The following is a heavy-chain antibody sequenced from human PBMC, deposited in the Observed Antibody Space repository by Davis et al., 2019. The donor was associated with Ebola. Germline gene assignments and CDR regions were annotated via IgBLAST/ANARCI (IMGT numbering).Heavy chain of an antibody. V-gene: IGHV1-18*04. J-gene: IGHJ6*04. D-gene: IGHD2-15*01. Sequence: AASVKVSCKASGYTFTNYGITWVRQAPGQGLEWMGWINPHNGNTNYAQNVQGRVIMTSDTATTTAYMEVGSLRSDDTAVYYCARARVVVAAIVYYYYGMDVWGKGTTVTVSS. CDR2: INPHNGNT. CDR1: GYTFTNYG. CDR3: ARARVVVAAIVYYYYGMDV.